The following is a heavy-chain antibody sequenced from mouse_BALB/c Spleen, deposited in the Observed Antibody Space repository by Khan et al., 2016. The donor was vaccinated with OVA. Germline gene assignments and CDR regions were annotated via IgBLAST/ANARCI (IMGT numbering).Heavy chain of an antibody. J-gene: IGHJ2*01. V-gene: IGHV1S136*01. Sequence: VQLQQSGPELVKPGASVEMSCKASGYTFTSYVIHWVKQKPGQGLEWIGYIYPYNDDTKYNEKFKGKATLTSDKSSSTAYMELNSLTSEDSAVXCCARYYGCGVYFDYWGQGTTVTVSS. CDR1: GYTFTSYV. CDR3: ARYYGCGVYFDY. CDR2: IYPYNDDT. D-gene: IGHD2-2*01.